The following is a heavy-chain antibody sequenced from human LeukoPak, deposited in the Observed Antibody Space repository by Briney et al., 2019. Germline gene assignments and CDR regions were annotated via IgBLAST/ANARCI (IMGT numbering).Heavy chain of an antibody. J-gene: IGHJ5*02. Sequence: SETLSLTCAVYGGSFSGYYWSWIRQPPGKGLEWIGEINHSGSTNYNPSLKSRVTISLDTSKNQFSLKLSSVTAADTAVYYCVRAVGPVGGYDSPWGQGTLVTVSS. D-gene: IGHD5-12*01. CDR3: VRAVGPVGGYDSP. CDR2: INHSGST. CDR1: GGSFSGYY. V-gene: IGHV4-34*01.